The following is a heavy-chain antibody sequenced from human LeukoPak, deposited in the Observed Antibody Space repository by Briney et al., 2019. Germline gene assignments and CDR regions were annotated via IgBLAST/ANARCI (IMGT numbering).Heavy chain of an antibody. V-gene: IGHV3-73*01. CDR3: ARLRHSNTDHYYYYGMDV. D-gene: IGHD2/OR15-2a*01. CDR2: IRSKPNNYAT. J-gene: IGHJ6*02. CDR1: GFILSGSA. Sequence: PGGSLRLSCAASGFILSGSAMYWVRQASGKGLEWVGRIRSKPNNYATAYDESVKGRFTISRDDSKNTIYLQMNSLKTEDTAVYYCARLRHSNTDHYYYYGMDVWGQGTTVTVSS.